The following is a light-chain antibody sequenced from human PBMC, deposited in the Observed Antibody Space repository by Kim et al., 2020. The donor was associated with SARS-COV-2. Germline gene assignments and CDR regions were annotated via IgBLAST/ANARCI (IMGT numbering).Light chain of an antibody. CDR1: DSNIGTGYN. J-gene: IGLJ3*02. V-gene: IGLV1-40*01. Sequence: QSVLTQPPSVSGAPGQRVTISCTGSDSNIGTGYNVHWYQQLPGTAPKVVIYNSDNRPSGVPDRFSGAKSGTSASLAITRLQAEDEADYYCQSYDSSLSAWVFGGGTQLTVL. CDR3: QSYDSSLSAWV. CDR2: NSD.